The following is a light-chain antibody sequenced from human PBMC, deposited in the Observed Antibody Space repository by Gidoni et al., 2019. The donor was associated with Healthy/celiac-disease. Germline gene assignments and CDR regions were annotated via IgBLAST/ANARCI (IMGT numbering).Light chain of an antibody. CDR3: GTWDSSLSAWV. V-gene: IGLV1-51*01. CDR1: SSNIGNNY. J-gene: IGLJ3*02. Sequence: SVSAAPGQKVTISCSGSSSNIGNNYLSWYQQLPGTAPKLLIYDNNKRPSGIPDRFSGSKSGTSATLGITGLQTGDEADYYCGTWDSSLSAWVFGGGTKLTVL. CDR2: DNN.